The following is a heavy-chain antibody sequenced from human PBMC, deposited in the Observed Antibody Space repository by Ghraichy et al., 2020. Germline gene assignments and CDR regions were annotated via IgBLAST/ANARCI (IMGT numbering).Heavy chain of an antibody. CDR2: IHTNTGNP. J-gene: IGHJ4*02. CDR1: GYIFTSYG. D-gene: IGHD4-17*01. Sequence: ASVKVSCKASGYIFTSYGMNWLRQAPGQGLEWMGWIHTNTGNPSYARDFTGRFVFSLDTSVSTAYLQIVSLKAEDTAVYYCARGLPYGASPSDYWGQGTLVTVSS. V-gene: IGHV7-4-1*01. CDR3: ARGLPYGASPSDY.